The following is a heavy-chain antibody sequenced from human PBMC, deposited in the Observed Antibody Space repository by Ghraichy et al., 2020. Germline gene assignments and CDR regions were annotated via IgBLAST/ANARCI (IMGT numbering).Heavy chain of an antibody. D-gene: IGHD6-13*01. CDR2: INHSGST. Sequence: SETLSLTCAVYGGSFSGYYWSWIRQPPGKGLEWIGEINHSGSTNYNPSLKSRVTISVDTSKNQFSLKLSSVTAADTAVYYCARTNSNSSSSHFDYWGQGTLVTVSS. CDR3: ARTNSNSSSSHFDY. CDR1: GGSFSGYY. J-gene: IGHJ4*02. V-gene: IGHV4-34*01.